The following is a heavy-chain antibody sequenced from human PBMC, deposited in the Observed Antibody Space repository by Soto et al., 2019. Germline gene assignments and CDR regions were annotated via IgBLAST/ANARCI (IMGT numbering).Heavy chain of an antibody. CDR2: INSDGSST. D-gene: IGHD6-19*01. Sequence: GGSLRLSCEASGFTFSSYWMHWVRQAPGKGLVWVSRINSDGSSTSYADSVKGRFTISRDNAKNTLYLQMNSLRAEDTAVYYCARPMYSSGPFDIWGQGTMVTVSS. J-gene: IGHJ3*02. V-gene: IGHV3-74*01. CDR1: GFTFSSYW. CDR3: ARPMYSSGPFDI.